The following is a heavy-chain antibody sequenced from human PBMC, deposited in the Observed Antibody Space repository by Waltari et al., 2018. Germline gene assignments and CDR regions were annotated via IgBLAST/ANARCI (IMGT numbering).Heavy chain of an antibody. Sequence: QVQLQQWGAGLLKPSETLSLTCAVYGGSFSGYYWSWIRQPPGKGLEWIGEINHSGSTNYNPSLKSRVTRSVDTSKNQFSLKLSSVTAADTAVYYCASGSIAAAGIWWFDPWGQGTLVTVSS. CDR1: GGSFSGYY. CDR2: INHSGST. CDR3: ASGSIAAAGIWWFDP. V-gene: IGHV4-34*01. D-gene: IGHD6-13*01. J-gene: IGHJ5*02.